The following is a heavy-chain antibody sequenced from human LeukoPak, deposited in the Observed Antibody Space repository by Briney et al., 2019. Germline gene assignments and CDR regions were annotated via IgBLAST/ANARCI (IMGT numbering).Heavy chain of an antibody. CDR3: ARDFPDGGY. D-gene: IGHD3-10*01. V-gene: IGHV4-34*01. CDR1: GGSFGGYN. Sequence: PSETLSLTCAVYGGSFGGYNWSWIRQPPGKGLEWIGEINHSGSTNYNPSLKSRVTISVDTSKNQFSLKLSSVTAADTAVYYCARDFPDGGYWGQGTLVTVSS. CDR2: INHSGST. J-gene: IGHJ4*02.